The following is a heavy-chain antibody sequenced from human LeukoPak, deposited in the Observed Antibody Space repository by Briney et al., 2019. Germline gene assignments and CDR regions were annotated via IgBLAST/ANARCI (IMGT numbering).Heavy chain of an antibody. V-gene: IGHV3-7*01. CDR3: ARSYCSDGTCSPMLLDS. CDR1: GFTFSGFW. Sequence: GGSLRLSCAASGFTFSGFWMSWVRQAPGKGLEWVATIKKDGSEKFHADFLKGRFTVSRDNAKNSLYLQMNSLRVEDTAVYYCARSYCSDGTCSPMLLDSWGQGTLVTVSS. J-gene: IGHJ4*02. CDR2: IKKDGSEK. D-gene: IGHD2-15*01.